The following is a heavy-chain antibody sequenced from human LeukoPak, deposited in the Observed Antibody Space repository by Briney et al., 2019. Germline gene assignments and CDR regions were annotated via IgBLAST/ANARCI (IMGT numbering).Heavy chain of an antibody. D-gene: IGHD3-9*01. CDR3: ARDYSYDILTGTRFDY. V-gene: IGHV3-30*02. CDR1: GFTFSNYG. CDR2: ILYDGSNK. J-gene: IGHJ4*02. Sequence: GGSLRLSCAASGFTFSNYGMHWVRQAPGKGLEWVTFILYDGSNKYYADSVKGRFTISRDNSKNTLYLQMNSLRAEDTAVYYCARDYSYDILTGTRFDYWGQGTLVTVSS.